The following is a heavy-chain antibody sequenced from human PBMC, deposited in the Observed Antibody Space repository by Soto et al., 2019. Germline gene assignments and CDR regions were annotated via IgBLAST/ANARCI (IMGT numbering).Heavy chain of an antibody. J-gene: IGHJ6*02. D-gene: IGHD3-22*01. V-gene: IGHV3-48*02. Sequence: GGSLRLSCAASGFTFSSYSMNWVRQAPGKGLEWVSYISSSSSTIYYADSVKGRFTISRDNAKNSLYLQMNSLRDEDTAVYYCARDSSGYYLTDYYYGMDVWGQGTTVTVSS. CDR2: ISSSSSTI. CDR1: GFTFSSYS. CDR3: ARDSSGYYLTDYYYGMDV.